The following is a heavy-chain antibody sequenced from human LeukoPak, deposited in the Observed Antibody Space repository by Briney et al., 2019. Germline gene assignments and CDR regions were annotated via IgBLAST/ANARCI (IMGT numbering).Heavy chain of an antibody. CDR1: GFTFSSYT. D-gene: IGHD4-17*01. J-gene: IGHJ4*02. CDR2: ITTSDGNT. CDR3: AKDLVAVTTLGFDY. V-gene: IGHV3-23*01. Sequence: PGGSLRLSCAASGFTFSSYTMSWVRQAPGKGLEWVSTITTSDGNTYYADSVKGRFTVSRDNSKNTLYLQMNSLRAEDTAVYYCAKDLVAVTTLGFDYWGQGTLVTVSS.